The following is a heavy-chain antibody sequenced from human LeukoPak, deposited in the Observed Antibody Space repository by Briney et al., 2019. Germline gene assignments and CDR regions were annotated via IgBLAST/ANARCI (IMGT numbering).Heavy chain of an antibody. CDR3: ARDSRSSWFYYYYMDV. V-gene: IGHV1-2*02. D-gene: IGHD6-6*01. Sequence: ASVKVSCKASGYTFTGYYMHWVRQAPGQGLEWMGWINPNSGGTNYAQKFQGRVTMTRDTSISTAYMELSRLRSDDTAVYYCARDSRSSWFYYYYMDVWGKGTTVTVSS. CDR2: INPNSGGT. J-gene: IGHJ6*03. CDR1: GYTFTGYY.